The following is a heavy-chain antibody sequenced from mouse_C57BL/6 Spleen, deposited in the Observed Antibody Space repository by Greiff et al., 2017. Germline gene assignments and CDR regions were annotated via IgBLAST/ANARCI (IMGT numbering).Heavy chain of an antibody. Sequence: EVHLVESGGGLVKPGGSLKLSCAASGFTFSSYAMSWVRQTPEKRLEWVATISDGGSYTYSPDNVKGRFTISRDNATNNLYLQMSHLKSEDTAMYYCARDGGYGSSYWYFDVWGTGTTVTVSA. CDR3: ARDGGYGSSYWYFDV. V-gene: IGHV5-4*01. CDR2: ISDGGSYT. J-gene: IGHJ1*03. D-gene: IGHD1-1*01. CDR1: GFTFSSYA.